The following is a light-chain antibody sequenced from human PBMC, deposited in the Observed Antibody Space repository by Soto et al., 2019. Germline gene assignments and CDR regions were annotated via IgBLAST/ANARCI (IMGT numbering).Light chain of an antibody. CDR1: QSVSSN. V-gene: IGKV3-15*01. Sequence: EIVMTQSPATLSVSPGERATLSCRASQSVSSNLVWYQQKPGQAPRLLISGASTRATGIPARFSGSGSGTEFTLTISSLQSEDFAVYYCQQYKFWPRTFGQGTKVEIK. J-gene: IGKJ1*01. CDR2: GAS. CDR3: QQYKFWPRT.